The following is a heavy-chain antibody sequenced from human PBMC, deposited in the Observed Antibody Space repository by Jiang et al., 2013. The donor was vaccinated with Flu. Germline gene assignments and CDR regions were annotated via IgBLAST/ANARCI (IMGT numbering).Heavy chain of an antibody. V-gene: IGHV1-2*04. CDR3: ARSGGVSPSYNYGLDI. Sequence: GASLNVSCTASGYTFTGYYLHWVRQAPGQGLEWMGWINPNSGETKYAQKFQGWVTMTRDTSIRTVYMELSRLTSDDTAVYYCARSGGVSPSYNYGLDIWDQGTMVTVSS. CDR1: GYTFTGYY. J-gene: IGHJ6*02. D-gene: IGHD1-14*01. CDR2: INPNSGET.